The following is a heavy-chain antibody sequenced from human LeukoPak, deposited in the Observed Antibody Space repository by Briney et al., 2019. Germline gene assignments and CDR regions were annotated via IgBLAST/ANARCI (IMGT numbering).Heavy chain of an antibody. CDR2: IYSGGST. CDR1: GFTVSSTF. CDR3: ASKVGATTDFYYYGMDV. D-gene: IGHD1-26*01. V-gene: IGHV3-53*01. J-gene: IGHJ6*02. Sequence: PPGGSLRLSCAASGFTVSSTFMSWVRQAPGKGLEWVSVIYSGGSTHYADSVKGRFTISRDNSKNMLYLQMNSLRAEDTAVYYCASKVGATTDFYYYGMDVWGQGTTVTVSS.